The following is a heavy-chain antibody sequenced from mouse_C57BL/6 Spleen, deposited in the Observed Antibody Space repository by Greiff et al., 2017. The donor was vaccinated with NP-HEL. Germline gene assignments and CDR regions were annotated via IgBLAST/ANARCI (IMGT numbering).Heavy chain of an antibody. J-gene: IGHJ4*01. Sequence: EVKLVESGGGLVQPKGSLKLSCAASGFTFNTYAMHWVRQAPGKGLEWVARIRRKSSNYATYYADSVKVRFTISRDDSQSMLYLQMNNLKTEDTAMYYCLRVSYAMDYWGQGTSVTVSS. CDR1: GFTFNTYA. CDR3: LRVSYAMDY. CDR2: IRRKSSNYAT. V-gene: IGHV10-3*01.